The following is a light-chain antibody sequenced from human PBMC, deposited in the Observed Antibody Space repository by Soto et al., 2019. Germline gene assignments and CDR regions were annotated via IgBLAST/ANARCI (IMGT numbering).Light chain of an antibody. CDR2: GAS. CDR1: QSVSDNY. J-gene: IGKJ2*01. V-gene: IGKV3-20*01. Sequence: DIVLTQSPGTLSLSPGERATLSCRASQSVSDNYLAWYQQKPGQAPRLLVYGASSRASGIPDRFSGSGSGTDFTLTISRLEPEDFAVYYCQQYDGSPHTFGQGTKVEIK. CDR3: QQYDGSPHT.